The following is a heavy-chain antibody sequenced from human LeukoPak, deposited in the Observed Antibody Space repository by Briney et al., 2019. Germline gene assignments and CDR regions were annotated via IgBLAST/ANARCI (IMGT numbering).Heavy chain of an antibody. CDR3: ARVVSMVRGVIITSWFDP. Sequence: GGSLRLSCAASGFTFDDYGMSWVRHAPGKGLEWVSGINWNGGSTGYADSVKGRFTISRDNAKNSLYLQMNSLRAEDTALYYCARVVSMVRGVIITSWFDPWGQGTLVTVSS. CDR1: GFTFDDYG. V-gene: IGHV3-20*04. CDR2: INWNGGST. D-gene: IGHD3-10*01. J-gene: IGHJ5*02.